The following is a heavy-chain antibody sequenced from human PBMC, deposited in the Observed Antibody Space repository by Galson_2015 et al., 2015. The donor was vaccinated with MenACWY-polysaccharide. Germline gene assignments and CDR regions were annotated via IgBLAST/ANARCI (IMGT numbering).Heavy chain of an antibody. D-gene: IGHD3-3*01. CDR3: AKDSTDFWSVAGRFDH. CDR1: GLTFRSSG. V-gene: IGHV3-33*06. CDR2: IQNVGSPK. J-gene: IGHJ5*02. Sequence: SLRLSCAAPGLTFRSSGMHWVRQAPGKGLAWVAVIQNVGSPKAYADSVKGRFTISRDNSKNTLYLEMNSLRAEDTAVYYCAKDSTDFWSVAGRFDHWGQGTLVTVSS.